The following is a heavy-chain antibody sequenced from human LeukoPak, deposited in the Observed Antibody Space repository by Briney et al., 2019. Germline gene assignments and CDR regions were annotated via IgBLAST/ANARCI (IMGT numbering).Heavy chain of an antibody. CDR2: IYYSGHT. CDR1: GGSISSTYS. D-gene: IGHD6-19*01. V-gene: IGHV4-39*01. Sequence: SETLSLTCTVFGGSISSTYSWGWIRQPPGKGLEWIGNIYYSGHTYYSPSLKSRVTISVDTSKNQFSLKLSSVTAADTAVYYCASTKLGYSSGWHWGQGILVTVSS. CDR3: ASTKLGYSSGWH. J-gene: IGHJ4*02.